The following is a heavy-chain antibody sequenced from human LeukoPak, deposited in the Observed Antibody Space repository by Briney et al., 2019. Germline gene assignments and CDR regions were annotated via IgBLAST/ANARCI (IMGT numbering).Heavy chain of an antibody. Sequence: SETLSLTCTVSGGSIGSYYWSWIRQPPGRGLERIGYIYYTGRTNYNPSLKSRATISVDTSKNQFSLKLNSVTAADTAAYYCARVRHYYESSGYYYWFDPWGQGTLVTVSS. CDR2: IYYTGRT. D-gene: IGHD3-22*01. CDR1: GGSIGSYY. CDR3: ARVRHYYESSGYYYWFDP. V-gene: IGHV4-59*01. J-gene: IGHJ5*02.